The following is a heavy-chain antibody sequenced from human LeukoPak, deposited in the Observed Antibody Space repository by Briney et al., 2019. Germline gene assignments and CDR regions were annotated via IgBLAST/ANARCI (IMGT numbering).Heavy chain of an antibody. J-gene: IGHJ3*02. V-gene: IGHV1-2*02. CDR1: GYTFTGYY. Sequence: GASVKVSCKAPGYTFTGYYMHWVRQAPGQGLEWMGWINPNSGGTNYAQKFQGRVTMTRDTSISTAYMELSRLRSDDTAVYYCARDAPYYYDSSGYYYAFDIWGQGTMVTVSS. CDR3: ARDAPYYYDSSGYYYAFDI. CDR2: INPNSGGT. D-gene: IGHD3-22*01.